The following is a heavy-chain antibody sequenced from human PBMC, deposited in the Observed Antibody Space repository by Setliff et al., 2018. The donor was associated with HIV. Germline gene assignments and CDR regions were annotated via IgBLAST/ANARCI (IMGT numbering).Heavy chain of an antibody. J-gene: IGHJ6*02. D-gene: IGHD3-22*01. V-gene: IGHV1-18*01. CDR3: AREIGAYYDSSGYYPPTDYYYGMDV. CDR2: ISAYNGNT. CDR1: GYTFTSYG. Sequence: ASVKVSCKASGYTFTSYGISWVRQAPGQGLEWMGWISAYNGNTNYAQKLQGRVTMTTDTSTSTAYMELRSLSSDDTAGYYCAREIGAYYDSSGYYPPTDYYYGMDVWGQGTTVTVSS.